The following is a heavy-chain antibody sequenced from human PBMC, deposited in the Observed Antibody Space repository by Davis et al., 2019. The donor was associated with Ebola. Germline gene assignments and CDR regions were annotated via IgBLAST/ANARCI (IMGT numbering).Heavy chain of an antibody. D-gene: IGHD5-24*01. CDR2: ISSSSSTI. Sequence: GESLKISCAASGFTVSSNYMSWVRQAPGKGLEWVSYISSSSSTIYYADSVKGRFTISRDNAKNSLYLQMNSLRDEDTAVYYCAREMATTNDAFDIWGQGTMVSVSS. V-gene: IGHV3-48*02. CDR3: AREMATTNDAFDI. CDR1: GFTVSSNY. J-gene: IGHJ3*02.